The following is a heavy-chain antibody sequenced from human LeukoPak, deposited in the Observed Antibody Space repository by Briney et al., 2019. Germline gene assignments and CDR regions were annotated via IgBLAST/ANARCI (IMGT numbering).Heavy chain of an antibody. CDR1: GFTFSSYS. D-gene: IGHD6-19*01. CDR3: ARERYSSGKGFDY. CDR2: ISSSSSYI. Sequence: GGSLRLSCAASGFTFSSYSMNWVRQAPGKGLEWVSSISSSSSYIYYADSVNGRFTISRDNAKNSLYLQMNSLRAEDTAVYYCARERYSSGKGFDYWGQGTLVTVSS. V-gene: IGHV3-21*01. J-gene: IGHJ4*02.